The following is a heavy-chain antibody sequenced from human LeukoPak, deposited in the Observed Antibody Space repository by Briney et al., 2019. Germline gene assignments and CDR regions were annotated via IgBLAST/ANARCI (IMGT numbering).Heavy chain of an antibody. CDR3: AREGYTGVIGSPTVITGSLRWFDP. V-gene: IGHV1-2*02. CDR1: GYTFTGYY. J-gene: IGHJ5*02. CDR2: INPNSGGT. Sequence: GASVKVSCKASGYTFTGYYMHWVPQAPGQGLEWMGWINPNSGGTNYAQKFQGRVTMTRDTSISTAYMELSRLRSDDTAVYYCAREGYTGVIGSPTVITGSLRWFDPWGQGTLVTVSS. D-gene: IGHD1-20*01.